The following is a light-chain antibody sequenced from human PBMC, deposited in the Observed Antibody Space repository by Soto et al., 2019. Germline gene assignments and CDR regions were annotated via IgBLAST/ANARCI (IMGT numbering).Light chain of an antibody. J-gene: IGKJ1*01. Sequence: EIVLTQSPGTLSLSPGERATLSCRASQSISSSYLAWYQQKPGQAPRLLIYGASKRATGIPDRFSGSGSGTDFTLTISRLESEDLAVYYCQQYGSAPAWTFGQGTKVELK. CDR1: QSISSSY. V-gene: IGKV3-20*01. CDR2: GAS. CDR3: QQYGSAPAWT.